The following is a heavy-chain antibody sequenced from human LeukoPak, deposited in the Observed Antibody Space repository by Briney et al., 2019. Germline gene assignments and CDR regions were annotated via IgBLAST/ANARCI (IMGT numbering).Heavy chain of an antibody. D-gene: IGHD6-19*01. CDR2: IYYSGST. Sequence: PSETLSLTCTVSGGSISSYYWSWIRQPPGKGLECIGYIYYSGSTNYNPSLKSRVTISVDTSKNQFSLKLSSVTAADTAVYYCARAAQWLPDYYFDYWGPGTLVTVSS. CDR3: ARAAQWLPDYYFDY. J-gene: IGHJ4*02. V-gene: IGHV4-59*01. CDR1: GGSISSYY.